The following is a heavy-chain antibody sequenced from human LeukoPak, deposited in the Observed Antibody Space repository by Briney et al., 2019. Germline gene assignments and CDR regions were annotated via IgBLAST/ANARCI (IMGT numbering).Heavy chain of an antibody. CDR2: MNPNSGNT. CDR1: GYTFISYD. Sequence: GASVKVSCKASGYTFISYDINWVRQATGQGLEWMGWMNPNSGNTGYAQKFQGRVTMTRNTSISTAYMELSSLRSEDTAVYYCARLHRWELPRIDYWGQGTLVTVSS. V-gene: IGHV1-8*01. CDR3: ARLHRWELPRIDY. D-gene: IGHD1-26*01. J-gene: IGHJ4*02.